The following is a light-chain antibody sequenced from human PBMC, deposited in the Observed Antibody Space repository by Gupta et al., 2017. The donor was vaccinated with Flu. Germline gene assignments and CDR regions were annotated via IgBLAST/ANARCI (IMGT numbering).Light chain of an antibody. CDR1: SSNIGSNT. Sequence: QSVLPQPPSASGTPGQRVTISCSGSSSNIGSNTVNWYQQLTGTAPKLLIFCNNQRPSGVPDRFSGSKSGTSASLATSGLQSEEEADDYCAAWDDSMNGRVFGGGTKLTVL. CDR2: CNN. V-gene: IGLV1-44*01. J-gene: IGLJ3*02. CDR3: AAWDDSMNGRV.